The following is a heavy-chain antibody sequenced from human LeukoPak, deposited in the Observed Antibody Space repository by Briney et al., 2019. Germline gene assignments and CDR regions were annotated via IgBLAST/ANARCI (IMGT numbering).Heavy chain of an antibody. J-gene: IGHJ4*02. CDR2: ANSGGDT. CDR3: ARDLGHFDIDY. Sequence: SETLSFTSTVSGGSITSSASYWGWSRHPPGKGLEWIGSANSGGDTFYIPSLDSRIAISADTSKNQYSLKLTSITAADTAVYYCARDLGHFDIDYWGQGILVTVSS. D-gene: IGHD3-9*01. CDR1: GGSITSSASY. V-gene: IGHV4-39*07.